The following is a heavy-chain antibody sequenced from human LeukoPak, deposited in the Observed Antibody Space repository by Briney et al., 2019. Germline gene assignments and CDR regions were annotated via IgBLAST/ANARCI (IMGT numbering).Heavy chain of an antibody. V-gene: IGHV3-23*01. CDR3: TKDLTDYHYYYTDV. CDR1: GFTFSNYA. Sequence: GGSLRLSCEASGFTFSNYAMAWVRQSPGKGLEWVSGITGSDGHTYYADSVKGRFTSSRDYSKNTLYLQMNSLRAEDTAVYYCTKDLTDYHYYYTDVWGKGTTVIVSS. D-gene: IGHD2-21*02. J-gene: IGHJ6*03. CDR2: ITGSDGHT.